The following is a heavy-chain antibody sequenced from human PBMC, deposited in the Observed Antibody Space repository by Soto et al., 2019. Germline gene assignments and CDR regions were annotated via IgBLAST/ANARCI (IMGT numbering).Heavy chain of an antibody. J-gene: IGHJ4*02. CDR2: ISGDGTTI. Sequence: EVQLVESGGDSVQPGGSLRLSCAASGFPFSSYWMHWVRHTPGKGLEWVSRISGDGTTIYYADSVTGRFTVSRDNGKTALSLQLSGLGAEDTAVYYCAREYYGLLTGYYNDHWGQGTLVSVSS. D-gene: IGHD3-9*01. CDR3: AREYYGLLTGYYNDH. V-gene: IGHV3-74*01. CDR1: GFPFSSYW.